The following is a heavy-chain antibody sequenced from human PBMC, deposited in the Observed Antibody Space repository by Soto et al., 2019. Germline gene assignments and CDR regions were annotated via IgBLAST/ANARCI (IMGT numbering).Heavy chain of an antibody. CDR2: IYYSGST. Sequence: QVQLQESGPGLVKPSQTLSLTCTVSGGSVSSGGYYWSWIRQHPGMGLEWIGYIYYSGSTYYNPSLKSRVTRSLDTSKNRFSLKLRSVTAADTAVYYCARDNLPLGFDYWGQGTLVTVSS. CDR3: ARDNLPLGFDY. J-gene: IGHJ4*02. CDR1: GGSVSSGGYY. V-gene: IGHV4-31*03. D-gene: IGHD7-27*01.